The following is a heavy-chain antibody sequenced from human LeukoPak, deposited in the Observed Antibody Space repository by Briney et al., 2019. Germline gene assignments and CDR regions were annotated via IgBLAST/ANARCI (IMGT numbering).Heavy chain of an antibody. D-gene: IGHD3/OR15-3a*01. Sequence: GGSLRLSCAASGFTFSSYVMSWVRQAPGKGLEWVSAISGSGGSTYYADSVKGRFTISRDNSKNTLYLQMNSLRAEDTAVYYCARYGLGAHAFDIWGQGTMVTVSS. CDR2: ISGSGGST. V-gene: IGHV3-23*01. CDR3: ARYGLGAHAFDI. CDR1: GFTFSSYV. J-gene: IGHJ3*02.